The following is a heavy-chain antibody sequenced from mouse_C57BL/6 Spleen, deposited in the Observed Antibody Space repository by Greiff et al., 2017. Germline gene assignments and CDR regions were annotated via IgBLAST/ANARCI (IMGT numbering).Heavy chain of an antibody. D-gene: IGHD2-4*01. CDR1: GYTFTSYW. V-gene: IGHV1-53*01. Sequence: QVQLQQPGTELVKPGASVKLSCKASGYTFTSYWMHWVKQRPGQGLEWIGNINPSNGGTNYNEKFKSKATLTVHKSSSTAYMQLSSLTSEDSAVYYCAREGELYYDYSWFAYWGQGTLVTVSA. J-gene: IGHJ3*01. CDR2: INPSNGGT. CDR3: AREGELYYDYSWFAY.